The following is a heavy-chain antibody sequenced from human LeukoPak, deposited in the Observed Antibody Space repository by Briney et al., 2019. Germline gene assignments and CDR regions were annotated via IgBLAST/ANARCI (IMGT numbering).Heavy chain of an antibody. V-gene: IGHV3-72*01. CDR1: GFTFSSYW. CDR3: AREQHTALDY. D-gene: IGHD5-18*01. J-gene: IGHJ4*02. Sequence: GGSLRLSCAASGFTFSSYWMSWVRQAPGKGLEWVGRTRNKVNSYTTEYAASVKGRFTISRDDSKNSLYLQMNSLKTEDTAVYYCAREQHTALDYWGQGTLVTVSS. CDR2: TRNKVNSYTT.